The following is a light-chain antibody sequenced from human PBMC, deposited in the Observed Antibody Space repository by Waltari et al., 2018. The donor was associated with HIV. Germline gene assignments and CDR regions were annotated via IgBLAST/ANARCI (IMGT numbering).Light chain of an antibody. CDR3: QQSYTTPFT. CDR2: AES. CDR1: QSIGNY. V-gene: IGKV1-39*01. J-gene: IGKJ4*01. Sequence: DIQLTQSPSSLSASVGATVTITCRASQSIGNYLNWYQQKPAKAPKLLIYAESNLQRGVPSRFSGSGSGTDFSLSISFLHPEDFATYYCQQSYTTPFTFGGGTRVDI.